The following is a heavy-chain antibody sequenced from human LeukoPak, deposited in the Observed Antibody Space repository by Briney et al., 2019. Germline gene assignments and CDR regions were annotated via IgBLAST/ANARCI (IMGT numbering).Heavy chain of an antibody. V-gene: IGHV5-51*01. Sequence: GESLKISCKGSGYSFTSYWIGWVRQMPGKGLEWMGIIYPGDSDTRYSPSVQGQVTISADKSISTAYLQWSSLKASDTAMYYCARHRDDILTGYYFAHYMDVWGKGTTVTVSS. CDR1: GYSFTSYW. CDR3: ARHRDDILTGYYFAHYMDV. D-gene: IGHD3-9*01. J-gene: IGHJ6*03. CDR2: IYPGDSDT.